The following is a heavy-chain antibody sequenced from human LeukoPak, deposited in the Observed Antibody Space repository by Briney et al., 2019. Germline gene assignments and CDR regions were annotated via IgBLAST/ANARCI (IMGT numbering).Heavy chain of an antibody. Sequence: ASVKVSCKASGYTFTSYDINWVRQAPGQGLEWMGRIIPILGIANYAQKFQGRVTITADKSTSTAYMELSSLRSEDTAVYYCARDGNWPGYWGQGTLVTVSS. CDR3: ARDGNWPGY. V-gene: IGHV1-69*04. CDR2: IIPILGIA. D-gene: IGHD1-26*01. J-gene: IGHJ4*02. CDR1: GYTFTSYD.